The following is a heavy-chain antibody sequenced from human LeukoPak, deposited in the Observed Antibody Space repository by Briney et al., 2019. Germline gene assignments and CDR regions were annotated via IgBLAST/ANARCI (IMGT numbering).Heavy chain of an antibody. J-gene: IGHJ6*02. CDR1: GYTFTSYD. V-gene: IGHV1-8*01. Sequence: GASVKVSCKASGYTFTSYDINWVRQATGQGLEWMGWMNPNSGNTGYAQKFQGRVTMTRNTSISTAYMELSSLRAEDTALYYCAKDMGYSYGQRGDYYGMDVWGQGTTVTVSS. CDR2: MNPNSGNT. D-gene: IGHD5-18*01. CDR3: AKDMGYSYGQRGDYYGMDV.